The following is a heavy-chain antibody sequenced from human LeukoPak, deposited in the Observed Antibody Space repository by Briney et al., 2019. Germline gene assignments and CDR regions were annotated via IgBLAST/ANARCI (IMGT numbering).Heavy chain of an antibody. J-gene: IGHJ5*01. Sequence: TSDTLSLTCAVSAYSISSSNWWAWIRQTPGKGLEWIGYIYYSGSTYYSPSLKSRVTMSVDTSKNQFSLKLTSVTAVDTAVYYCVKKVAGVAWFDSWGQGILVTVSS. D-gene: IGHD7-27*01. CDR1: AYSISSSNW. CDR3: VKKVAGVAWFDS. CDR2: IYYSGST. V-gene: IGHV4-28*01.